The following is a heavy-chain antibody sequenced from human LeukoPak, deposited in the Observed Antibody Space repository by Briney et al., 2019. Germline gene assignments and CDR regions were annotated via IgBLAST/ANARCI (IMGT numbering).Heavy chain of an antibody. CDR3: TTQSGAWNFDY. D-gene: IGHD1-1*01. CDR1: GLNFSSRW. CDR2: IKEDGSEK. V-gene: IGHV3-7*03. Sequence: GGSLRLSCAASGLNFSSRWMNWVRQAPGQGLEWVASIKEDGSEKHYVDSVKGRFTISRDNGKNSLYLQMNSLRAEDTAVYYCTTQSGAWNFDYWGQGTLVTVSS. J-gene: IGHJ4*02.